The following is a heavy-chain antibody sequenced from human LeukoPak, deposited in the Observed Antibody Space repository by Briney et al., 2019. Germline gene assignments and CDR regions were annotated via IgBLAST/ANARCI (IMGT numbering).Heavy chain of an antibody. CDR3: ARQWLVDHNWFDP. D-gene: IGHD6-19*01. J-gene: IGHJ5*02. Sequence: SETLSLTCTVSGGSMTNISDYWGWIRQPPGKGLEWIGSIYYSGSTYYNPSLKSRVTISVDTSKNQFSLKLSSVTAAGTAVYYCARQWLVDHNWFDPWGQGTLVTVSS. CDR2: IYYSGST. CDR1: GGSMTNISDY. V-gene: IGHV4-39*01.